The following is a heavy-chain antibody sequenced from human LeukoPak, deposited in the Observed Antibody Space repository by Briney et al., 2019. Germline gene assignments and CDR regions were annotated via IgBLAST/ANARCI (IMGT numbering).Heavy chain of an antibody. Sequence: GASVKVSCKASGGTFSSYAISWVRQAPGQGLEWMGGIIPIFGTANYAQKFQGRVTITTDESTSTAYMELSSLRSEDTAVYYCARDRGRRDLDYWGXXTLXTVSS. V-gene: IGHV1-69*05. D-gene: IGHD3-10*01. CDR3: ARDRGRRDLDY. CDR2: IIPIFGTA. J-gene: IGHJ4*01. CDR1: GGTFSSYA.